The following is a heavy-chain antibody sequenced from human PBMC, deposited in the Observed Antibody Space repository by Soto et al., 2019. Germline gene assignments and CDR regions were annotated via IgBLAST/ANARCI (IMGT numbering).Heavy chain of an antibody. D-gene: IGHD3-10*01. Sequence: QVQLVQSGAEVKKPGVSVKVSCKASGYTFTNYEINWVRQATGQGLEWMGWMNPGSGNTGYAHKFQGRVTMTRNISISTAYMELSRLGSDDTAIYYCARMAASGSLNWFDPWGQGTLVTVSS. CDR3: ARMAASGSLNWFDP. CDR1: GYTFTNYE. J-gene: IGHJ5*02. CDR2: MNPGSGNT. V-gene: IGHV1-8*01.